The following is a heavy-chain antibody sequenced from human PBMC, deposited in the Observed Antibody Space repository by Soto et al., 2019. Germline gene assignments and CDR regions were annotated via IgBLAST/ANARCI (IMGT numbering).Heavy chain of an antibody. V-gene: IGHV3-23*01. J-gene: IGHJ3*01. CDR2: VSGRAAST. CDR3: ARTLPSKKNQQTGADAFDV. Sequence: EVQLLESGGGLVQPGGSLRLSCAASGFTFRSYAMTWVRQVPGKGLEWVSTVSGRAASTKYADSVKGRFTISRDNSKNTLYLQVNVLRAEDTAVYYCARTLPSKKNQQTGADAFDVWGQGTTVTVSS. D-gene: IGHD2-2*01. CDR1: GFTFRSYA.